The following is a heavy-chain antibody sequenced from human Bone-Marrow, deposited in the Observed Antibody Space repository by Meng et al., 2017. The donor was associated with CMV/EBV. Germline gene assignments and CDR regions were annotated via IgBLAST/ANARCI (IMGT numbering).Heavy chain of an antibody. CDR2: INHSGST. Sequence: QVRLQQWGAGLLKPSAALSLTCAVYGGSFSGYYWSWIRQPPGKGLEWIGEINHSGSTNYNPSLKSRVTISVDTSKNQFSLKLSSVTAADTAVYYCASIPHPSRRTHITDFDYWGQGTLVTVSS. D-gene: IGHD1-14*01. CDR3: ASIPHPSRRTHITDFDY. V-gene: IGHV4-34*01. CDR1: GGSFSGYY. J-gene: IGHJ4*02.